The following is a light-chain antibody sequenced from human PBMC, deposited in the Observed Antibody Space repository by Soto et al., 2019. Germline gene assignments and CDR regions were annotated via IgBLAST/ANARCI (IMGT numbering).Light chain of an antibody. Sequence: DFVMTQSPDCLPLSLGESSTINGKSSQSVLSSSNNYLAWFQQKPGQPPKLLISWASTRESGVPDRFSGSGSGTDFTLTISSLQAEDVAVYYCQKYHSDPINCGQGKRLAIK. V-gene: IGKV4-1*01. J-gene: IGKJ5*01. CDR3: QKYHSDPIN. CDR1: QSVLSSSNNY. CDR2: WAS.